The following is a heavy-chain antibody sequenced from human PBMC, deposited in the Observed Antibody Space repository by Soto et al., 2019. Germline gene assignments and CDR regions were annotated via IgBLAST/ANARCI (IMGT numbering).Heavy chain of an antibody. D-gene: IGHD2-15*01. CDR3: VHSPNVAVDH. Sequence: SETLSLTCVVYGESFGGFYWSWVRQSPGKGLEWIGEISQTETTAYSPSLKSRVSISADTSKKQFSLTLTSVTAADTVVYYCVHSPNVAVDHWGHGTLVTVSS. J-gene: IGHJ4*01. CDR1: GESFGGFY. V-gene: IGHV4-34*01. CDR2: ISQTETT.